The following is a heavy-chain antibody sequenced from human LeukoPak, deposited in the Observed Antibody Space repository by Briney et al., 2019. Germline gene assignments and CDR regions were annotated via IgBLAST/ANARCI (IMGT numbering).Heavy chain of an antibody. D-gene: IGHD3-3*02. CDR1: GGTFSSYA. Sequence: SVKVSCKASGGTFSSYAISWVRQAPGQGLEWMGGIIPIFGTANYAQKFQGRVTITADDSTCTAYMELSSLRSEDTAVYYCARNSPHFWSGYPKADAFDIWGQGTMVTVSS. CDR2: IIPIFGTA. V-gene: IGHV1-69*13. J-gene: IGHJ3*02. CDR3: ARNSPHFWSGYPKADAFDI.